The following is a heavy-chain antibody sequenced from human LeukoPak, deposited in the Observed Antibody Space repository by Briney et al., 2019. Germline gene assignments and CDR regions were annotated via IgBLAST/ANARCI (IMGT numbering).Heavy chain of an antibody. CDR2: INPNSGVT. CDR3: ARGTGEGYTYGRYYFDY. Sequence: ASVKVSCKASGYTFTGYYMHWVRQAPGQGLEWMGWINPNSGVTDYAQNFQGRVTMTRDTSISTAYEELSRLRSDDTAVYYCARGTGEGYTYGRYYFDYWGQGTLATVSS. CDR1: GYTFTGYY. J-gene: IGHJ4*02. V-gene: IGHV1-2*02. D-gene: IGHD5-18*01.